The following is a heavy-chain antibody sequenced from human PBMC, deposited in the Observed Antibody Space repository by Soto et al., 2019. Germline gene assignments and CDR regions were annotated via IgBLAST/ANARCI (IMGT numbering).Heavy chain of an antibody. CDR2: INHSGST. Sequence: PSETLSLTCAVYGGSFSGYYWSWIRQPPGKGLEWIGEINHSGSTNYNPSLKSRVTISVDTSKNQFSLKLSSVTAADTAVYYCARRKGYYDFWSGYYGGNYGMEVWGQGTTVT. J-gene: IGHJ6*02. D-gene: IGHD3-3*01. CDR3: ARRKGYYDFWSGYYGGNYGMEV. V-gene: IGHV4-34*01. CDR1: GGSFSGYY.